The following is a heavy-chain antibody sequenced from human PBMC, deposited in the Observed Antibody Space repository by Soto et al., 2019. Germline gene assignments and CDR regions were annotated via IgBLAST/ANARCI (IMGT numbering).Heavy chain of an antibody. V-gene: IGHV1-18*01. CDR3: ARDGTGSSGSYYYYYGMDV. CDR2: ISAYNGNT. D-gene: IGHD1-26*01. CDR1: GYTFTSYG. Sequence: ASVKVSCKASGYTFTSYGISWVRQAPGQGLEWMGWISAYNGNTNYAQKLQGRVTMTTDTSTRTAYMELRSLRSDDTAVYYCARDGTGSSGSYYYYYGMDVWGQGATVTVSS. J-gene: IGHJ6*02.